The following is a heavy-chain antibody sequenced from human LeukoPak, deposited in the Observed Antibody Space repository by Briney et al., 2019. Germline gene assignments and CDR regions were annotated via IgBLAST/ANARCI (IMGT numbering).Heavy chain of an antibody. D-gene: IGHD6-19*01. CDR1: GYSISSGYY. CDR2: IYHSGST. CDR3: ARTIAVAGGDY. Sequence: PSETLSLTCAVSGYSISSGYYRDWIRQPPGKGLEWIGSIYHSGSTYYNPSLKSRVTISVDTSKNQFSLKLSSVTAADTAVYYYARTIAVAGGDYWGQGTLVTVSS. J-gene: IGHJ4*02. V-gene: IGHV4-38-2*01.